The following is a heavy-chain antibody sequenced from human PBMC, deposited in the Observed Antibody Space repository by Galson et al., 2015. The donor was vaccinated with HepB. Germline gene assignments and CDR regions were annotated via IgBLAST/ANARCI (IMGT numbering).Heavy chain of an antibody. CDR2: IIPIFGTA. J-gene: IGHJ5*02. CDR1: GGTFSSYA. CDR3: AKARVVPAGNYADWFDP. Sequence: SVKVSCKASGGTFSSYAISWVRQAPGQGLEWMGGIIPIFGTANYAQKFQGRVTITADKSTSTAYMELSSLRSDDTAVYYCAKARVVPAGNYADWFDPWGQGTLVTVSS. V-gene: IGHV1-69*06. D-gene: IGHD2-2*01.